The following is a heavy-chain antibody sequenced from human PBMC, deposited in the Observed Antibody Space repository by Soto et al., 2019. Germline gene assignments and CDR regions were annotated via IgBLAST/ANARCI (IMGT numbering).Heavy chain of an antibody. CDR3: LTLTDSSLDY. CDR2: ISGSGGST. Sequence: EVQLLESGGGLVQPGGSLRLSCAASGFTFSSYAMSWVRQAPGKGLEWVSAISGSGGSTYYADSVKGRFTISRDNSKTTLYLQMNSLLAADTAVYYCLTLTDSSLDYWGQGTLVTVSS. D-gene: IGHD2-15*01. J-gene: IGHJ4*02. V-gene: IGHV3-23*01. CDR1: GFTFSSYA.